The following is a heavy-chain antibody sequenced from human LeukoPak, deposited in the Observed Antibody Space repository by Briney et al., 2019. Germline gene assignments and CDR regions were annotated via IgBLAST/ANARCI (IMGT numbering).Heavy chain of an antibody. CDR2: ISWNSGSI. J-gene: IGHJ4*02. CDR3: AKDLRSTSYYFDY. CDR1: GFTFDDYA. D-gene: IGHD3-3*01. V-gene: IGHV3-9*01. Sequence: PGGSLRLSCAASGFTFDDYAMHWVRQAPGKGLKWVSGISWNSGSIGYADSVKGRFTISRDNAKNSLYLQMNSLRAEDTALYYCAKDLRSTSYYFDYWGQGTLVTVSS.